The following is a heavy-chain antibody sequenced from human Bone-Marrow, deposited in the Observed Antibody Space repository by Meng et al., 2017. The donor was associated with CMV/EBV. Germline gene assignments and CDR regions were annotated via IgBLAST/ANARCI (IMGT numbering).Heavy chain of an antibody. V-gene: IGHV3-48*03. CDR1: GFTFSGFA. D-gene: IGHD1-1*01. CDR2: ISSGGRNI. J-gene: IGHJ6*02. Sequence: GGSLRLSCAASGFTFSGFAMTWVRQAPGKGLEWVSYISSGGRNIYYADSVKGRFIVSRDNAKNSLSLQMNSLRAEDTPLYYCARLLEAQHFGMDVWGRGTTVTVSS. CDR3: ARLLEAQHFGMDV.